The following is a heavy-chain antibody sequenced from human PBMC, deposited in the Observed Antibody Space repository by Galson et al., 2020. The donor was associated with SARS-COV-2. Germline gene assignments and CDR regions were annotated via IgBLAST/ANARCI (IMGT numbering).Heavy chain of an antibody. CDR3: ARSYSSSWYGTYGLDV. CDR2: NHPRYSHT. V-gene: IGHV5-51*01. Sequence: GGSLKISCQGSGYSFTSYLIGLVPQMPGEGLEWIWVNHPRYSHTIYSPSFQCQVTISADKSISTAYLQWSSLKALDTAMYYCARSYSSSWYGTYGLDVWGQGTTVTVSS. J-gene: IGHJ6*02. D-gene: IGHD6-13*01. CDR1: GYSFTSYL.